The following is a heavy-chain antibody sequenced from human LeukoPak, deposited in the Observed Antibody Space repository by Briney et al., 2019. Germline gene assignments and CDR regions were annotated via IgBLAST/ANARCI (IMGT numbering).Heavy chain of an antibody. Sequence: PSETLSLTCSVSGGSVGSNYWSWVRQPPGKGLEWIGYISYSGDTKYNPSLKSRLSMSVGTSKNQCSLMLTSVTAADTAVYYCARGSGWYPHWGQGTLVTVSS. V-gene: IGHV4-59*02. D-gene: IGHD6-19*01. CDR3: ARGSGWYPH. J-gene: IGHJ1*01. CDR1: GGSVGSNY. CDR2: ISYSGDT.